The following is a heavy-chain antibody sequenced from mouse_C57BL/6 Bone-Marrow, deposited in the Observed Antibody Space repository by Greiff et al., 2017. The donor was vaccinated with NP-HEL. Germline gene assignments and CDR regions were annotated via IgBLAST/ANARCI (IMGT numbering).Heavy chain of an antibody. V-gene: IGHV1-81*01. CDR1: GYTFTSYG. D-gene: IGHD1-1*01. J-gene: IGHJ2*01. Sequence: VQLQESGAELARPGASVKLSCKASGYTFTSYGISWVKQRTGQGLEWIGEIYPRSGNTYYNEKFKGKATLTADKSSSTAYMELRSLTSEDSAVYFCASPFYGSLDYGGQGTTLTVSS. CDR2: IYPRSGNT. CDR3: ASPFYGSLDY.